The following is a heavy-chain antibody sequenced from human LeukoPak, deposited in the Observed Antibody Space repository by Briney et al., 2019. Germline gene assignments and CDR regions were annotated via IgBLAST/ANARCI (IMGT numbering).Heavy chain of an antibody. V-gene: IGHV3-21*01. CDR2: ISSTSSDI. J-gene: IGHJ4*02. CDR1: GFTFSNWA. CDR3: ARAGSYSTLDY. Sequence: GGSLRLSCAASGFTFSNWAMHWVRQAPGKGLEWVSSISSTSSDIYYADSVKGRFTISRDNAKNSLYLQMNSLRAEDTAVYYCARAGSYSTLDYWGQGTLVPVSS. D-gene: IGHD6-13*01.